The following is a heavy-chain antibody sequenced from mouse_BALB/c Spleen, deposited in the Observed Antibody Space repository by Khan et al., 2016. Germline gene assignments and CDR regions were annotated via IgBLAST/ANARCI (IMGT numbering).Heavy chain of an antibody. Sequence: QIQLVQSGPELKKPGKTVKISCKASGYTFPNYGMNWVKQAPGKGLKWMGWINTYSGESTYADDFKGRIAFSLETSANTAYLQINNLKNEDTATYVGDRYRNCCGSSGYFDVWGAGTTVTVSS. CDR2: INTYSGES. CDR3: DRYRNCCGSSGYFDV. CDR1: GYTFPNYG. D-gene: IGHD1-1*01. V-gene: IGHV9-3-1*01. J-gene: IGHJ1*01.